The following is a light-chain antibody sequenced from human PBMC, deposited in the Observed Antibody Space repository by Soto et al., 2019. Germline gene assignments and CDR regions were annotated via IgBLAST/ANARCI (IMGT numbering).Light chain of an antibody. Sequence: QSALAQPPSASGSPGQSVTISCTGTSSDIGAYNYVSWYQQYPGKAPKLIIYDVNQRPSGVPDRFSGSKSGNTASLTVSGLLAEDEAVYYCNSFAGGAHVVFGGGTKVTVL. CDR1: SSDIGAYNY. CDR3: NSFAGGAHVV. CDR2: DVN. J-gene: IGLJ2*01. V-gene: IGLV2-8*01.